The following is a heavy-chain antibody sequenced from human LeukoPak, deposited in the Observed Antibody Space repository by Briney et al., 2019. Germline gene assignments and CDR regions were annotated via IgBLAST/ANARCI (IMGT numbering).Heavy chain of an antibody. CDR3: ARAGSGIGYFDY. Sequence: SGTLSHTCAVSGGFISSSDWWSWVRQPPGRGLEWIGEISYGGRTNYNPSLKSRVTISIDKSTNHFSLRVSSVTAADTAVYYCARAGSGIGYFDYWGQGALVTISS. V-gene: IGHV4-4*02. J-gene: IGHJ4*02. CDR1: GGFISSSDW. CDR2: ISYGGRT. D-gene: IGHD3-10*01.